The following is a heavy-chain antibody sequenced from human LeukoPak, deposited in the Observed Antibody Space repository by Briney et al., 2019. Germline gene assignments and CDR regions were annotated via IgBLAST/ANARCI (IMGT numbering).Heavy chain of an antibody. CDR1: GYSINSGYY. V-gene: IGHV4-38-2*02. J-gene: IGHJ4*02. CDR3: AGVWSPPYTSSWPYYFDY. CDR2: IYHSGST. D-gene: IGHD6-13*01. Sequence: SETLSLTCTVSGYSINSGYYWGWIRQPPGKGLEWIGSIYHSGSTYYNPSLKSRVTISVDTSKNQFSLKLSSVTAADTAVYYCAGVWSPPYTSSWPYYFDYXXXGTLVTV.